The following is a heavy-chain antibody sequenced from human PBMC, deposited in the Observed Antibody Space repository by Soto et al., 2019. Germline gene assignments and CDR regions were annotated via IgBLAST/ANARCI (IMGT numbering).Heavy chain of an antibody. CDR1: GFTFSNYA. D-gene: IGHD1-1*01. V-gene: IGHV3-23*01. J-gene: IGHJ5*02. CDR3: ARLSTGTILPSDLTGLQFGP. CDR2: ISNSGDIT. Sequence: GGSLRLSCAASGFTASGFTFSNYAMTWVRQAPGKGLEWVSAISNSGDITYYADSVQGRFTISRDNPKNTLHLQMSNLRAEDTALYFCARLSTGTILPSDLTGLQFGPWGQGTLVTVSS.